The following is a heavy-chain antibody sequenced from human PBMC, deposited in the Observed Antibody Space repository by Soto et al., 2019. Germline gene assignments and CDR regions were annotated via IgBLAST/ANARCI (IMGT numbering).Heavy chain of an antibody. Sequence: AXETLSLTCTVSGGSISSYYWSWIRQPPGKGLEWIGYIYYSGSTNYNPSLKSRVTISVDTSKNQFSLKLSSVTAADTAVYYCARMAAAHLYYYYGMDVWGQGTTVTVSS. CDR3: ARMAAAHLYYYYGMDV. D-gene: IGHD6-13*01. V-gene: IGHV4-59*01. CDR2: IYYSGST. CDR1: GGSISSYY. J-gene: IGHJ6*02.